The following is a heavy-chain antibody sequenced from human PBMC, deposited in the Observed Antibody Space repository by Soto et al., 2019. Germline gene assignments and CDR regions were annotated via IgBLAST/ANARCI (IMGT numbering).Heavy chain of an antibody. CDR3: AKSLWDTSGWKTDY. V-gene: IGHV4-59*01. CDR2: IYYSGSI. CDR1: GDSISSLY. Sequence: QVQLQESGPGLVKPSETLSLTCTVSGDSISSLYWSWIRQPPGKGLEWIGYIYYSGSINYNPSLNSRVTMSVDPAKNQVSLRLSSVTAADTAVYYCAKSLWDTSGWKTDYWGQGTLVTVSS. D-gene: IGHD6-19*01. J-gene: IGHJ4*02.